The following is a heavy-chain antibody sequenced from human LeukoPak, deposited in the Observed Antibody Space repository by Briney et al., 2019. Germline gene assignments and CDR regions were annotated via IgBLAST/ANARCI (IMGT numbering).Heavy chain of an antibody. J-gene: IGHJ6*03. D-gene: IGHD1-1*01. CDR2: INPSGGST. CDR1: GYTFTSYY. CDR3: ARDGPYNWNDPEYYYYYYMDV. Sequence: ASVKVSCKASGYTFTSYYMHWVRQAPGQGLEWMGIINPSGGSTSYAQKFQGRVTMTRDTSTSTVYMELSSLRSEDTAVYYCARDGPYNWNDPEYYYYYYMDVWGKGTTVTVSS. V-gene: IGHV1-46*01.